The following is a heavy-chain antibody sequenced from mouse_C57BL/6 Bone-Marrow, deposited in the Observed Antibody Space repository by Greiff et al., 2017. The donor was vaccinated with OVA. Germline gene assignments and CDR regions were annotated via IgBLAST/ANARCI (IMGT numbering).Heavy chain of an antibody. V-gene: IGHV5-17*01. J-gene: IGHJ4*01. D-gene: IGHD3-3*01. CDR3: ARGGLGAMDY. Sequence: EVKLMESGGGLVKPGGSLKLSCAASGFTFSDYGMHWVRQAPEKGLAWVAYISSGSSTIYYADTVKGRFPISRDNAKNTLFLQMDSVRVEDTARYYCARGGLGAMDYWGQGTSVTVSS. CDR1: GFTFSDYG. CDR2: ISSGSSTI.